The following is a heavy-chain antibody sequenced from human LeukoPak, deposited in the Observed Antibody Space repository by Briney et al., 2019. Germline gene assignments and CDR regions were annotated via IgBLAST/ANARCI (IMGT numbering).Heavy chain of an antibody. D-gene: IGHD5-18*01. CDR3: AKDLNPWIQLWYFDY. CDR2: ISGSGGST. J-gene: IGHJ4*02. Sequence: GGSLRLSCAASGFTFSSYAMSWVRQAPGKGLEWVSAISGSGGSTYCADSVKGRFTISRDNSKNTLYLQMNSLRAEDTAVYYCAKDLNPWIQLWYFDYWGQGTLVTVSS. CDR1: GFTFSSYA. V-gene: IGHV3-23*01.